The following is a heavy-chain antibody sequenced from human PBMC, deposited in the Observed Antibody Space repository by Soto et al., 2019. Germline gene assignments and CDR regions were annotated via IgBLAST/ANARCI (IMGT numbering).Heavy chain of an antibody. CDR3: ARGVCSGGSCYPKQIRDFDY. Sequence: SETLSLTCAVYGGSFSGYYWSWIRQPPGKGLEWIGEINHSGSTNYNPSLKSRVTISVDTSKNQFSLKLSSVTAADTAVYYCARGVCSGGSCYPKQIRDFDYWGQGTLVTVSS. J-gene: IGHJ4*02. D-gene: IGHD2-15*01. CDR2: INHSGST. V-gene: IGHV4-34*01. CDR1: GGSFSGYY.